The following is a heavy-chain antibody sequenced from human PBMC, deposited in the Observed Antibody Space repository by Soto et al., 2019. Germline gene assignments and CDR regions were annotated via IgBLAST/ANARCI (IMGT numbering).Heavy chain of an antibody. CDR2: ISGSGGST. CDR3: AKEAHYDFWSGGAYYYRDG. Sequence: GGSLRLSCAASGFTFSSYAMNWVRQAPGKGLEWVSAISGSGGSTYYADSVKGRFTISRDNSKNTLYLQMNSLRAEDTAVYYCAKEAHYDFWSGGAYYYRDGCGKGTTVTV. V-gene: IGHV3-23*01. CDR1: GFTFSSYA. D-gene: IGHD3-3*01. J-gene: IGHJ6*03.